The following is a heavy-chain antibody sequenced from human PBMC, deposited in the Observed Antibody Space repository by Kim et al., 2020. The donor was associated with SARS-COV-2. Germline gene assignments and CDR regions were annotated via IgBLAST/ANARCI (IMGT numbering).Heavy chain of an antibody. J-gene: IGHJ3*02. D-gene: IGHD2-2*02. V-gene: IGHV3-64D*06. CDR1: GFTFSSYA. Sequence: GGSLRLSCSASGFTFSSYAMHWVRQAPGKGLEYVSAISSNGGSTYYADSVKGRFTISRDNSKNTLYLQMSSLRAEDTAVYYCVKGPFYQLLYDDAFDIWGQGTMVTVSS. CDR3: VKGPFYQLLYDDAFDI. CDR2: ISSNGGST.